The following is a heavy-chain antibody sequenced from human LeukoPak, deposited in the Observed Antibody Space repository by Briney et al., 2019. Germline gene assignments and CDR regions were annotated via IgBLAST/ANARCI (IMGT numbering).Heavy chain of an antibody. V-gene: IGHV3-7*01. Sequence: GGSLRLSCAASGFTFTNYWMTWVRQAPGEGLEWVANINQDGSVIYYVDSLKGRFTISRDNAKKSVHLQMNSLRVEDTAVYLCARIGYSSSSLDYWGQGTLVTVSS. CDR2: INQDGSVI. CDR3: ARIGYSSSSLDY. CDR1: GFTFTNYW. J-gene: IGHJ4*02. D-gene: IGHD2-2*01.